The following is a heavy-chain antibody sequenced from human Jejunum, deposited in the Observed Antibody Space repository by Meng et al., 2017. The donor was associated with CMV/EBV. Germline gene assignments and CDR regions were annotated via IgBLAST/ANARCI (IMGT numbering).Heavy chain of an antibody. Sequence: WVRQAPGQGPEWMGGIIPMFATTKYAQKFQGRVTITADESTSTAYMELSSLGVEDTAVYYCARHLYCSSTINCYLTTHFYYNGMDVWGQGTTVTVSS. CDR2: IIPMFATT. J-gene: IGHJ6*02. V-gene: IGHV1-69*01. CDR3: ARHLYCSSTINCYLTTHFYYNGMDV. D-gene: IGHD2-2*01.